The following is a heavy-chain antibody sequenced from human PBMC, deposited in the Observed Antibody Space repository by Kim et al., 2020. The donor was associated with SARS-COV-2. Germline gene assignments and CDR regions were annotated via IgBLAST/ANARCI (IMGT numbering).Heavy chain of an antibody. CDR3: ARGSGGSGSLAFDP. Sequence: SETLSLTCTVSSGSISSGGYSWSWLRQPPGKGLEWIGYISHSGTAYYNPSLQSRLTMSVDVSTNQFSLKLSSATAADTAVYYCARGSGGSGSLAFDPWGQGTLVTVSS. CDR1: SGSISSGGYS. V-gene: IGHV4-30-4*01. D-gene: IGHD3-10*01. CDR2: ISHSGTA. J-gene: IGHJ5*02.